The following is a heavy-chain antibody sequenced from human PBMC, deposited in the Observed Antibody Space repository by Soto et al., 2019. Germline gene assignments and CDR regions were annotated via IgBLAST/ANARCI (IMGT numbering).Heavy chain of an antibody. CDR1: GFTFSSYS. J-gene: IGHJ4*02. CDR3: ARDTVVAATPFDY. CDR2: ISSSSSTI. Sequence: EVQLVESGGGLVQPGGSLRLSCAASGFTFSSYSMNWVRQAPGKGLEWVSYISSSSSTIYYADSVKGRFTISRDNAKNSRYLQMNSLRAEDTAVYYCARDTVVAATPFDYWGQGTLVTVSS. V-gene: IGHV3-48*01. D-gene: IGHD2-15*01.